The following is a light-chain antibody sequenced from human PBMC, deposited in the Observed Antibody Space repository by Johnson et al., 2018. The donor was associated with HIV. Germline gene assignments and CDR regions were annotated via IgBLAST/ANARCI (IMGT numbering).Light chain of an antibody. CDR3: GTWDSSLSAPV. CDR1: SSNIGNNF. V-gene: IGLV1-51*02. Sequence: QSVLTQPPSVSAAAGQKVTISCSGSSSNIGNNFVSWYQQLPGAAPKLLIYENNKRPSGIPDRFSGSKSGTSATLGITGLQTGDEADYYCGTWDSSLSAPVFGTGTKVTVL. CDR2: ENN. J-gene: IGLJ1*01.